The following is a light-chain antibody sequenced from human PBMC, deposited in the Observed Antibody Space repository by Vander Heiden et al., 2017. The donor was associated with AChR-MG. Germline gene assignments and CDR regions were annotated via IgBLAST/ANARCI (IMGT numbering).Light chain of an antibody. Sequence: DIQMTQSPSSLSASVGDRVTITCRASQSISSYLNWYQQKPGKAPKLLIYAASSLQSGVPSRFSGSGSGTDFTLTISRLQPEDFATYYCQQRDSTLSTFGQRTRLEIK. J-gene: IGKJ5*01. CDR2: AAS. CDR1: QSISSY. CDR3: QQRDSTLST. V-gene: IGKV1-39*01.